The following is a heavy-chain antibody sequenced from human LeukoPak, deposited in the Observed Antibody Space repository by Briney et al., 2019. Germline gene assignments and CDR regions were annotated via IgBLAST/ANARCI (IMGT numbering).Heavy chain of an antibody. CDR1: GFTFSSYA. Sequence: GGSLRLSCAASGFTFSSYAMSWVRQAPGKGLEWVSAISGSGGSTYYADSVKGRFTISRDNSKNTLYLQMNSLRAEDTAVYYCAKGAKDQGNLVSSGYDVMYYFDYWGQGTLVTVSS. J-gene: IGHJ4*02. CDR2: ISGSGGST. D-gene: IGHD5-12*01. V-gene: IGHV3-23*01. CDR3: AKGAKDQGNLVSSGYDVMYYFDY.